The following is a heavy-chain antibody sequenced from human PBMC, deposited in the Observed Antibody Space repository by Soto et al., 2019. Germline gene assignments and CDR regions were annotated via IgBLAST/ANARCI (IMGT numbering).Heavy chain of an antibody. CDR2: VNPILSMS. J-gene: IGHJ4*02. D-gene: IGHD3-10*01. CDR3: ATSYGSGYRAFDY. V-gene: IGHV1-69*04. CDR1: GDTFSFYS. Sequence: QVQLVQSGAEVKRPGSSVKVSCKASGDTFSFYSINWVRQAPGLGLEWMGRVNPILSMSNYAQRFQGRVTITEDKPTSTAYMELSGLKSENTSMYYCATSYGSGYRAFDYWGQGALVTVSS.